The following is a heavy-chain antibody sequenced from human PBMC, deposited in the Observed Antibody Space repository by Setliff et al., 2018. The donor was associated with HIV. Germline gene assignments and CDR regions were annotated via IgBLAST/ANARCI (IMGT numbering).Heavy chain of an antibody. V-gene: IGHV3-23*01. D-gene: IGHD3-10*01. Sequence: GGSLRLSCAASGFTFSSYSMSWVRQAPGKGLEWVSGINGNGDSIHYADSVKGRFTMSRGNSKNTLYLQMNSLRVEDTAVYYCAKGGFRGVIITGDYWGQGTLVTVSS. CDR1: GFTFSSYS. CDR3: AKGGFRGVIITGDY. CDR2: INGNGDSI. J-gene: IGHJ4*02.